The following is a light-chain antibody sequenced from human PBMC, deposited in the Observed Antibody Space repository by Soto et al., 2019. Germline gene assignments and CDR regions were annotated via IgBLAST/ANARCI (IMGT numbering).Light chain of an antibody. CDR1: QSISSY. Sequence: DIQMTQSPSSLSASVGDRVTITCRASQSISSYLNWYQQKPGKAPKLLIYAASSLQSGVPSRFSGSGSGTDFTLTISSLQPEDFENYYCQQSYSTPPGFTFGPGTKVDIK. CDR2: AAS. CDR3: QQSYSTPPGFT. V-gene: IGKV1-39*01. J-gene: IGKJ3*01.